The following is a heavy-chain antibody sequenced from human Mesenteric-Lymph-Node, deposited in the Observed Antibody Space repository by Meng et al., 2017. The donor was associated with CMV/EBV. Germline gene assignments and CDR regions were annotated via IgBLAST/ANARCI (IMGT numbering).Heavy chain of an antibody. CDR2: VSTSSTYI. Sequence: GGSLRLSCVGSGFTFSSYGMNWVCQAPGKGLEWVSSVSTSSTYIDYAYSVKGRFTISRDNVKNSLYLQMNSLRGEDSGVYYCARIAVTSHYQGMDVWGQGTTVTVSS. J-gene: IGHJ6*02. V-gene: IGHV3-21*01. CDR3: ARIAVTSHYQGMDV. CDR1: GFTFSSYG.